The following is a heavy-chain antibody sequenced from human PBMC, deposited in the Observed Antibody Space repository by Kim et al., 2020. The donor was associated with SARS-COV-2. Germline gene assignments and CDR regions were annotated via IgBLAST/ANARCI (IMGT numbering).Heavy chain of an antibody. CDR1: GGSISSGGYY. J-gene: IGHJ6*02. CDR2: IYYSGST. D-gene: IGHD3-3*01. CDR3: ARGITIFGVVTNGMDV. V-gene: IGHV4-31*03. Sequence: SETLSLTCTVSGGSISSGGYYWSWIRQHPGKGLECIGYIYYSGSTYYNPSLKSRVTISVDTSKNQFSLKLSSVTAADTAVYYCARGITIFGVVTNGMDVWGQGTTVTVSS.